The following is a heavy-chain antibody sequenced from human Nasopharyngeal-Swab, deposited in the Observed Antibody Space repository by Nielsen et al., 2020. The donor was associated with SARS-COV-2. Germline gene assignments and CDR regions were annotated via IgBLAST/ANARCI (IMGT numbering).Heavy chain of an antibody. Sequence: SETLSFTCTVSGASITSGGYYWSWIRHLPGRGLEWIGYIYYSGNTFYNPSLKSRVTMSVDTSENQFSLNLNSVTAADTAVYYCARGWAGHYFDYWGQGTLVTVSS. CDR2: IYYSGNT. V-gene: IGHV4-31*03. CDR3: ARGWAGHYFDY. J-gene: IGHJ4*02. D-gene: IGHD1-26*01. CDR1: GASITSGGYY.